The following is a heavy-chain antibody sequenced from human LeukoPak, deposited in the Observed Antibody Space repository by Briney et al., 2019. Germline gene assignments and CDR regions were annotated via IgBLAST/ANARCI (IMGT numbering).Heavy chain of an antibody. CDR3: AALDHGHDY. CDR2: ISYDGSNK. Sequence: QPGGSLRLSCAASGFTFNSYAMSWVRQAPGKGLEWVAVISYDGSNKYYADSVKGRFTISRDNSENTLYLQMNSLRAEDTAMYYCAALDHGHDYWGQGTLVSVST. J-gene: IGHJ4*02. V-gene: IGHV3-30*04. CDR1: GFTFNSYA.